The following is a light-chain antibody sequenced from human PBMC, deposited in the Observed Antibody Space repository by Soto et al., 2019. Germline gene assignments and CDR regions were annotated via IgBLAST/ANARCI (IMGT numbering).Light chain of an antibody. CDR1: QNIRTY. CDR3: QQTLSVPRT. J-gene: IGKJ1*01. V-gene: IGKV1-39*01. CDR2: AAS. Sequence: DIQMTQSPRFLSASVGDRVTITCRASQNIRTYLTWYQQKPGKGPTVLIYAASTLPRGVPSRFSGSTTGTDFTLTITGLQPEDSATYYCQQTLSVPRTFGLGTKVDIK.